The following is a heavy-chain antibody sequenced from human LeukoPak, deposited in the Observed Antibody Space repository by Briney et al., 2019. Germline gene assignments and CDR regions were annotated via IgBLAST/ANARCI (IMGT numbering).Heavy chain of an antibody. Sequence: GGSLRLSSAASGFTFSGSAMHWVRQASGKGLEWVGRIRSKANSYATAYAASVKGRFTISRDDSKNTAYLQMNSLKTEDTAVYYCTRLGYSSSSRWGQGTLVTVSS. D-gene: IGHD6-6*01. CDR2: IRSKANSYAT. J-gene: IGHJ4*02. CDR1: GFTFSGSA. V-gene: IGHV3-73*01. CDR3: TRLGYSSSSR.